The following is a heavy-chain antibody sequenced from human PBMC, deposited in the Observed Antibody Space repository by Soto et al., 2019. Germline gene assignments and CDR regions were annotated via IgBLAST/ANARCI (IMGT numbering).Heavy chain of an antibody. CDR1: GYTFTSYA. J-gene: IGHJ4*02. D-gene: IGHD6-13*01. CDR3: ARAPSWSSFDY. Sequence: GASVKVSCKASGYTFTSYAMHWVRQAPGQRLEWMGWINAGNANTKYSQKFQGRVTFTRDTSASTAYMELSSLRSEDTAVYYCARAPSWSSFDYWGEGTLFTIAS. V-gene: IGHV1-3*01. CDR2: INAGNANT.